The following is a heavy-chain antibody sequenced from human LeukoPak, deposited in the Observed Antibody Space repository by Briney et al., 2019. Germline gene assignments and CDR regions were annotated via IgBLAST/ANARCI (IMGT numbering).Heavy chain of an antibody. V-gene: IGHV4-39*01. Sequence: PSETLSLTCTVSGGSISSSSYYWGWIRQPPGKGLEWIGSIYYSGSTYYNPSLKSRVTISVDTSKNQFSLKLSSVTAADTAVYYRARLVAAHFDYWGQGTLVTVSS. J-gene: IGHJ4*02. CDR2: IYYSGST. CDR1: GGSISSSSYY. D-gene: IGHD6-6*01. CDR3: ARLVAAHFDY.